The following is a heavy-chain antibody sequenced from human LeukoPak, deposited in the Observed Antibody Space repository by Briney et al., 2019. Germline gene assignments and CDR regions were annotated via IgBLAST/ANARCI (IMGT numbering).Heavy chain of an antibody. CDR2: IILIFGTA. J-gene: IGHJ4*02. CDR1: GYTFTSYD. V-gene: IGHV1-69*13. D-gene: IGHD3-10*01. Sequence: ASVKVSCKASGYTFTSYDINLVRQDPGQGLEWMGGIILIFGTANYAQKSQGRVSITADESTSTAYMELSSLRSEDTAVYYCARHIIRGHFDYWGQGTLVTVSS. CDR3: ARHIIRGHFDY.